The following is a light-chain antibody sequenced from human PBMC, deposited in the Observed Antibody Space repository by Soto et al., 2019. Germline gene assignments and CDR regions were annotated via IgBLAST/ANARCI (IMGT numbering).Light chain of an antibody. CDR3: QQSHGIPYT. CDR1: HTIETY. CDR2: GAS. V-gene: IGKV1-39*01. J-gene: IGKJ2*01. Sequence: DIQMTQSPSSLSAPVGDRVTITCRACHTIETYLNWYKQEPGKAPKLLIFGASILHSGVPSRFSGSGSGREFTLTITRMQPEDFATYFCQQSHGIPYTFGQGTKLAIK.